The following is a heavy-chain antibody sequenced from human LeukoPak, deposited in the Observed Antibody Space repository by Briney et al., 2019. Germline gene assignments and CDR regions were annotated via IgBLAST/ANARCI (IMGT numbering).Heavy chain of an antibody. V-gene: IGHV3-11*01. D-gene: IGHD6-13*01. CDR2: ISSSGSTI. CDR1: GFTFSDYY. Sequence: GGSLRLSCAASGFTFSDYYMSWIRQAPGKGLEWVSYISSSGSTIYYADSVKGRFTISRDNAKNSLYLQMNSLRAEDTAVYYCARVYSSSWYTPYYYYMDVWGKGTTVTVSS. J-gene: IGHJ6*03. CDR3: ARVYSSSWYTPYYYYMDV.